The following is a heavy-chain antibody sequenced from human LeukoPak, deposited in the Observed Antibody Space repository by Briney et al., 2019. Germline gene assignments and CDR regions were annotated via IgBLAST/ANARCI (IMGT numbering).Heavy chain of an antibody. CDR1: GFTFSTYE. V-gene: IGHV3-48*03. CDR2: ISSSGSTI. D-gene: IGHD6-6*01. Sequence: PGGSLRLSCAASGFTFSTYEMNWVRQAPGKGLECISYISSSGSTINYADSVKGRFTISRDNAKDSLYLQMNSLRAEDTAIYYCARVSYSSSYYFDSWGQGSLVTVSS. CDR3: ARVSYSSSYYFDS. J-gene: IGHJ4*02.